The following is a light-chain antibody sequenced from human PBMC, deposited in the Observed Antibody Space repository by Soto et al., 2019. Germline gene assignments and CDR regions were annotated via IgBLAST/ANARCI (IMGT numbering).Light chain of an antibody. CDR2: DVS. J-gene: IGLJ1*01. CDR3: STYTSSSTLYV. CDR1: STDVGRYNY. Sequence: QSVLTQPATVSGSPGQSISISCTGTSTDVGRYNYVSGYQQHQGKAPKLMIYDVSNRPSPVSTRFSGAKSGNRASLTISGLQAADEADYYCSTYTSSSTLYVFGTGTKVTVL. V-gene: IGLV2-14*01.